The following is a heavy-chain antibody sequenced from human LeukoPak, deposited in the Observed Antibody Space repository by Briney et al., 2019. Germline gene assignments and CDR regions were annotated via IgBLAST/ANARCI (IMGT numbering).Heavy chain of an antibody. D-gene: IGHD2-15*01. CDR3: AREGYCSGGSCYEYYFDY. Sequence: SGGSLRLSCAASGFTFSSYWMSWVRQAPGKGLEWVANIKQDGSEKYYVDSVKGRFTISRDNAKNSLYLQMNSLRAEDTAVYYCAREGYCSGGSCYEYYFDYWGQGTLVTVSS. V-gene: IGHV3-7*01. CDR2: IKQDGSEK. J-gene: IGHJ4*02. CDR1: GFTFSSYW.